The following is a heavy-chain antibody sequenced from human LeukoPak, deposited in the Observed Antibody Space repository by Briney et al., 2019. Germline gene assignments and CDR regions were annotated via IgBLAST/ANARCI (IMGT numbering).Heavy chain of an antibody. D-gene: IGHD2-15*01. V-gene: IGHV3-7*01. CDR1: GFTFSNYY. Sequence: PGGSLRLSCVASGFTFSNYYMTWVRQAPGKGLEWVANIKQDGSEKDYVDSVKGRFTISRDNAKNSLYLQMNSLRAEETAVYYCARGAWWGTNWGQGTLVTVSS. J-gene: IGHJ4*02. CDR2: IKQDGSEK. CDR3: ARGAWWGTN.